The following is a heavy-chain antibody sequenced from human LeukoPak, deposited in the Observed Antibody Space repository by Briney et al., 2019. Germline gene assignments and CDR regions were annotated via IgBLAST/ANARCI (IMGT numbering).Heavy chain of an antibody. CDR1: GGSFSGYY. J-gene: IGHJ4*02. CDR3: ARDHYYGSGSSFDY. Sequence: PSETLSLTCAVYGGSFSGYYWSWIRQPPGKGLEWIGEINHSGSTNYNPSLKSRVTISVDTSKNQFSLKLSSVTAADTAVYYCARDHYYGSGSSFDYWGQGTLVTVSS. D-gene: IGHD3-10*01. V-gene: IGHV4-34*01. CDR2: INHSGST.